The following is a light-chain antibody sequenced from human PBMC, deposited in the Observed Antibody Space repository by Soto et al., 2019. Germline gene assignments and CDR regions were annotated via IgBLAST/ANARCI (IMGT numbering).Light chain of an antibody. CDR1: SGSVPTSQY. CDR3: VLFVRGDIWV. J-gene: IGLJ3*02. Sequence: QAVVTQETSFSVSPGGTVTLTCGLRSGSVPTSQYPSWYQQTPGQPPRTLIHSTNVRSSGVPDRFSGSILGNKAALAITGAQADDESDYYCVLFVRGDIWVFGGGTKVTV. V-gene: IGLV8-61*01. CDR2: STN.